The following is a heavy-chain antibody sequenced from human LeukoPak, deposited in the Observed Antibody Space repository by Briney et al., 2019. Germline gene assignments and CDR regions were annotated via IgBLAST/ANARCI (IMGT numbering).Heavy chain of an antibody. J-gene: IGHJ4*02. CDR3: ARETNVVVTFDY. D-gene: IGHD2-21*02. CDR2: ISSSSSYI. V-gene: IGHV3-21*01. Sequence: GGSLRLSCAASGFTFDDYGMSWVRQAPGKGLEWVSSISSSSSYIYYADSVKGRFTISRDNAKNSLYLQMNSLRAEDTAVYYCARETNVVVTFDYWGQGTLVTVSS. CDR1: GFTFDDYG.